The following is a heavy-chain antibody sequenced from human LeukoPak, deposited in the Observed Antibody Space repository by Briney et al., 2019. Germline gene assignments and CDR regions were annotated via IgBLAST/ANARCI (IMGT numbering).Heavy chain of an antibody. D-gene: IGHD3-22*01. V-gene: IGHV1-2*02. CDR3: AVGPIGYDSSGYSDY. Sequence: ASVKVSCKASGYTFTGYYMHWVRQAPGQGLEWIGWINPNSGGTNYAQKFQGRVTMTRDTSISTAYMELSRLRSDDTAVYYCAVGPIGYDSSGYSDYWGQGTLVTVSS. CDR1: GYTFTGYY. CDR2: INPNSGGT. J-gene: IGHJ4*02.